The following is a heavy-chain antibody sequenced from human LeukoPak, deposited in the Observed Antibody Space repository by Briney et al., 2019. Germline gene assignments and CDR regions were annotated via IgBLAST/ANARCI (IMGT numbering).Heavy chain of an antibody. Sequence: PGGSLRLSCAASGFTFSSYWMSWVRQAPGKGLEWVANIKQDGSEKYYVDSVKGGFTISRDNAKNSLYLQMNSLRAEDTAVYYCARGSSGYYTGLSDYWGQGTLVTVSS. CDR3: ARGSSGYYTGLSDY. V-gene: IGHV3-7*01. D-gene: IGHD3-22*01. CDR2: IKQDGSEK. J-gene: IGHJ4*02. CDR1: GFTFSSYW.